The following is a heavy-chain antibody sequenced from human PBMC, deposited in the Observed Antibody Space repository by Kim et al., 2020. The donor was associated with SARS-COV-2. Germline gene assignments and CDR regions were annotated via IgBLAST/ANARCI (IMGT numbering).Heavy chain of an antibody. J-gene: IGHJ3*02. CDR2: IYSGGST. CDR3: ARAMRSSWNAFDI. Sequence: GGSLRLSCAASGFTVSSNYMSWVRQAPGKGLEWVSAIYSGGSTYYVDSVKDRFTISRANTKNRLYLQINNLRAEDTAVYYCARAMRSSWNAFDIWGQGTMVTLS. V-gene: IGHV3-66*01. D-gene: IGHD6-13*01. CDR1: GFTVSSNY.